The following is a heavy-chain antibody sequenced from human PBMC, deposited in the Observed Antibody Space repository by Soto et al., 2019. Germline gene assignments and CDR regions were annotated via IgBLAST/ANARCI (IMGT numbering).Heavy chain of an antibody. V-gene: IGHV4-31*03. D-gene: IGHD2-8*01. J-gene: IGHJ4*02. CDR2: IYYSGST. CDR3: ATLILIPGSLFDY. Sequence: SETQSHPCTVAGGSLISRGYYWIRIRQHPGKGLEWIGYIYYSGSTYYNPSLKSRVTISVDTSKNQFSLKLSSVTAADTAVYYCATLILIPGSLFDYWGQGALVTVS. CDR1: GGSLISRGYY.